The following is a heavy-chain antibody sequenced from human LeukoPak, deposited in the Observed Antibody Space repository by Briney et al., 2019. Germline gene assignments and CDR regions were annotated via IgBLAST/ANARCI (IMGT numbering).Heavy chain of an antibody. D-gene: IGHD6-19*01. V-gene: IGHV1-2*02. J-gene: IGHJ4*02. Sequence: ASVKVSCKASGYTFTGHYMHWVRQAPGQGLEWMGWINPNSGGTNYAQKFQGRVTMTRDTSISTAYMELSRLRSDDTAVYYRARARYSSGWASDYWGQGTLVTVSS. CDR2: INPNSGGT. CDR1: GYTFTGHY. CDR3: ARARYSSGWASDY.